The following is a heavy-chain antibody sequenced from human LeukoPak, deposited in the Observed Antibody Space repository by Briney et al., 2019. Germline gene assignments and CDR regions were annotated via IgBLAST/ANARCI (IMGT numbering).Heavy chain of an antibody. Sequence: SETLSLTCTVSGGSITSYYWSWLRQPAGKGLEWIGRIYTSGSTNYNPSLKSRVTMSVDASKNRFSLKLSSVTAADTAVYYCAREHGDFGFGGYFDYWGQGTLVTVSS. CDR2: IYTSGST. CDR3: AREHGDFGFGGYFDY. V-gene: IGHV4-4*07. CDR1: GGSITSYY. J-gene: IGHJ4*02. D-gene: IGHD4-17*01.